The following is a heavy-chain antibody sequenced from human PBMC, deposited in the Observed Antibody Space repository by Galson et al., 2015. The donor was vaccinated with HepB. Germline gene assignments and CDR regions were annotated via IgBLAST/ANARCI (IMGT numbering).Heavy chain of an antibody. CDR2: IKQDGREQ. CDR1: GFTFSRYW. CDR3: ARDFIAVGRGPEY. Sequence: SLRLSCAASGFTFSRYWMSWVRQAPGKGLEWVANIKQDGREQYYVDSVKGRFTISRGNAKNSLYLQMNSLRAEDTAVYYCARDFIAVGRGPEYWGQGALVTVSS. D-gene: IGHD6-19*01. V-gene: IGHV3-7*03. J-gene: IGHJ4*02.